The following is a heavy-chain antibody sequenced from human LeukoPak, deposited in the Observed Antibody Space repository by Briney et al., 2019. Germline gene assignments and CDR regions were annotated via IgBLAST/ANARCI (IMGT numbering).Heavy chain of an antibody. CDR2: IGTAGDT. CDR3: ARASPRCSGGSCYPLGMAV. Sequence: PGGSLRLSCAASGFTFSSYDMRWVRQATGKGLEWVSAIGTAGDTYYPASVKGRFPISRENAKNSLYLPMNRLTAGDTAVYYCARASPRCSGGSCYPLGMAVWGQGTTVTVSS. CDR1: GFTFSSYD. J-gene: IGHJ6*02. D-gene: IGHD2-15*01. V-gene: IGHV3-13*01.